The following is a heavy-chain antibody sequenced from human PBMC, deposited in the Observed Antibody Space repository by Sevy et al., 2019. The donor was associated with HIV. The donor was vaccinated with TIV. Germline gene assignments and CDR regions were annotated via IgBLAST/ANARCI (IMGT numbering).Heavy chain of an antibody. CDR2: ISDSDDSI. CDR3: ARDHVKDGDLGDYYYFAMDV. Sequence: GGSLRLSCAASGFILSDYYMSWIRQAPGKGLEWLSYISDSDDSIYYADSVKGRFTISWDKTKNSLYLQMNSLRAEDTAVYYCARDHVKDGDLGDYYYFAMDVWGQGTMVTVSS. J-gene: IGHJ6*02. D-gene: IGHD4-17*01. CDR1: GFILSDYY. V-gene: IGHV3-11*01.